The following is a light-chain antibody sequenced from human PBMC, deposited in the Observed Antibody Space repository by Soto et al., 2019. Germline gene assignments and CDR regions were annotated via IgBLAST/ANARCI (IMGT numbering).Light chain of an antibody. CDR3: SSYTTSNTLV. Sequence: QSALTQPTSVSGSPGQSVTISCSGTSSDIGSYNRVSWYQQPPGTAPKLIIYEVGNRPSGVPDRFSGSKSGNAASLTISGLQAEDEADYYCSSYTTSNTLVFGGWTKLTVL. CDR2: EVG. J-gene: IGLJ3*02. CDR1: SSDIGSYNR. V-gene: IGLV2-18*02.